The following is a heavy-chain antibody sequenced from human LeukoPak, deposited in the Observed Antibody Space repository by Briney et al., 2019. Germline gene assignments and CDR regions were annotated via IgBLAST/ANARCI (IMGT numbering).Heavy chain of an antibody. CDR3: AKDRGYCSGGSCSFNY. Sequence: PGGSLRLSCAASGFTFSSYAMSWVRQAPGKGLEGVSAISGSGGSTYYADSVKGRFTISRDNSKNTLYLQMNSLRAEDTAVYYCAKDRGYCSGGSCSFNYWGQGTLVTVSS. D-gene: IGHD2-15*01. CDR2: ISGSGGST. J-gene: IGHJ4*02. V-gene: IGHV3-23*01. CDR1: GFTFSSYA.